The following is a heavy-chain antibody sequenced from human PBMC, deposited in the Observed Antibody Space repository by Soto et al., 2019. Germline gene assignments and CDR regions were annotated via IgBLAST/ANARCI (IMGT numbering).Heavy chain of an antibody. Sequence: PSETLSLTCSVSSDSMNSGGYYWSWIRQHPGKGLEWIGYIYSNGDTYYHPSLKSRVTISVDTSKNQFSLNLTSVTAADTAVYYCARRGGSSSGYYYYAMDVWGQGTTVTVSS. D-gene: IGHD6-6*01. J-gene: IGHJ6*02. CDR1: SDSMNSGGYY. V-gene: IGHV4-31*03. CDR2: IYSNGDT. CDR3: ARRGGSSSGYYYYAMDV.